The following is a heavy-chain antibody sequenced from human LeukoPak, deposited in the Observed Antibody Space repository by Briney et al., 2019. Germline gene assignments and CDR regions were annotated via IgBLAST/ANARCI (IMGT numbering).Heavy chain of an antibody. V-gene: IGHV1-69*05. J-gene: IGHJ6*03. CDR1: GGTFSSYT. CDR3: ARGYCSGGSCYLFPYYYYMDV. D-gene: IGHD2-15*01. CDR2: IIPIFGTA. Sequence: SVKVSCKASGGTFSSYTISWVRQAPGQGLEWMGGIIPIFGTANYAQKFQGRVTITTDESTSKAYMELSSLRSEDTAVYYCARGYCSGGSCYLFPYYYYMDVWGKGTTVTVSS.